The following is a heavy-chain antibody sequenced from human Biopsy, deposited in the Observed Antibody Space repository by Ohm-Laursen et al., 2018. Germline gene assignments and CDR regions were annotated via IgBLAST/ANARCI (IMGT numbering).Heavy chain of an antibody. D-gene: IGHD5-12*01. Sequence: SDTLSLTCAVYGGSFTGYYWSWIRQPPGKGLEWIGEINHSGSTNYNPSLKSRVTISVDTSRNQFSLKLSSVTAADTAVYYCAGRPWPNAFDIWGQGTMVTVSS. J-gene: IGHJ3*02. CDR3: AGRPWPNAFDI. V-gene: IGHV4-34*01. CDR2: INHSGST. CDR1: GGSFTGYY.